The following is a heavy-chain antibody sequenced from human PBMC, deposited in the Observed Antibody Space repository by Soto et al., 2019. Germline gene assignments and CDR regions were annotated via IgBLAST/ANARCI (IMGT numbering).Heavy chain of an antibody. D-gene: IGHD6-6*01. V-gene: IGHV4-30-4*01. CDR3: ARLHSSSSRRFDY. CDR1: GGSISSGDYY. Sequence: PSETLSLTCTVSGGSISSGDYYWSWIRQPPGKGLEWIGYIYYSGSTYYNPSLKSRVTISVDTSKNQFSLKLSSVTAADTAVYYCARLHSSSSRRFDYWGQGTLVTVS. J-gene: IGHJ4*02. CDR2: IYYSGST.